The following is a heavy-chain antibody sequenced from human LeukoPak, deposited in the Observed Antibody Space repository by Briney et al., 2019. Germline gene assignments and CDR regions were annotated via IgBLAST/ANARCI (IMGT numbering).Heavy chain of an antibody. Sequence: GGSLRLSCAASRFTFSSYWMSWVRQAPGKGLEWVANIQQDGSEKYYVDSAKGRFTISRDNAKNSLYLQMNSLRAEDTAVYYCARDARVVLDYWGQGTLVTVSS. D-gene: IGHD2-2*01. CDR1: RFTFSSYW. CDR2: IQQDGSEK. V-gene: IGHV3-7*01. J-gene: IGHJ4*02. CDR3: ARDARVVLDY.